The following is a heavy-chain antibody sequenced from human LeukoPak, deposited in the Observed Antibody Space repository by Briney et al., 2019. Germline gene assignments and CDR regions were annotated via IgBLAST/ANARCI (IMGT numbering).Heavy chain of an antibody. Sequence: GASVKVSCKASEYTFTGYYIHWVRQAPGQGLEWMGWISAYNGNTNYAQKLQGRVTMATDTSTSTAYMELRSLRSDDTAVYYCAREGGSCYEYWGQGTLVTVSS. J-gene: IGHJ4*02. D-gene: IGHD2-15*01. V-gene: IGHV1-18*04. CDR3: AREGGSCYEY. CDR2: ISAYNGNT. CDR1: EYTFTGYY.